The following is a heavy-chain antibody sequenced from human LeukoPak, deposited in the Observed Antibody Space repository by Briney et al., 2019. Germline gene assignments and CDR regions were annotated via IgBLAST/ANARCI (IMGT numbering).Heavy chain of an antibody. CDR2: IYYSGST. J-gene: IGHJ5*02. D-gene: IGHD3-10*01. CDR1: GGSISSGGYY. Sequence: SETLSLTCTVSGGSISSGGYYWSWIRQHPGKGLGWIGYIYYSGSTYYNPSLKSRVTISVDTSKNQFSLKLSSVTAADTAVYYCARDGSPYYGSGSYYKKGSWFDPWGQGTLVTVSS. CDR3: ARDGSPYYGSGSYYKKGSWFDP. V-gene: IGHV4-31*03.